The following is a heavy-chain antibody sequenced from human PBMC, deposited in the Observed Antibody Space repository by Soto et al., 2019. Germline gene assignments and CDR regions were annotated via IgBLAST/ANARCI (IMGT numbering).Heavy chain of an antibody. CDR1: GYSFTNYD. D-gene: IGHD2-2*01. V-gene: IGHV1-18*01. CDR2: ISPYNGDT. Sequence: ASVKVSCKASGYSFTNYDISWVRQAPGQGLEWMGWISPYNGDTNYAQKLQGRVTMTADTSTSTAYMELRSLRSDDTAVYYCARYCSSTSCDHYFDYWGQGTLVTVSS. J-gene: IGHJ4*02. CDR3: ARYCSSTSCDHYFDY.